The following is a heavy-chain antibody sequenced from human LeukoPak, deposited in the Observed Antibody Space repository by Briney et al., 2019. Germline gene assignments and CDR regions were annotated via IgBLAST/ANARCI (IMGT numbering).Heavy chain of an antibody. CDR1: GFTFSSSW. CDR2: IKQDGSER. Sequence: GGSLRLSCAASGFTFSSSWMTWVRQAPGKGLEWLADIKQDGSERYYVDSVKGRFAISRDNAKNSLYLQMTSLRAEDTAVYYCARDRDYYGDKYFDYWGQGTLVTVSS. V-gene: IGHV3-7*03. D-gene: IGHD1-26*01. CDR3: ARDRDYYGDKYFDY. J-gene: IGHJ4*02.